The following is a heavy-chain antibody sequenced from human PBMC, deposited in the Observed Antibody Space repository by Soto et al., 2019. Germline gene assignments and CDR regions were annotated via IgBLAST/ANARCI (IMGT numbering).Heavy chain of an antibody. CDR2: INHSGTT. Sequence: SETLSLTCAVYGGSVSGYFWSWIRHPPGKGLEWIGEINHSGTTSYSPSLDSRVTTSVDTSKNQFSLRLSSVTAADTAIYYCAGSYCSDSYSSYFDVLGGGTLVTVSS. CDR3: AGSYCSDSYSSYFDV. J-gene: IGHJ4*02. D-gene: IGHD2-15*01. CDR1: GGSVSGYF. V-gene: IGHV4-34*01.